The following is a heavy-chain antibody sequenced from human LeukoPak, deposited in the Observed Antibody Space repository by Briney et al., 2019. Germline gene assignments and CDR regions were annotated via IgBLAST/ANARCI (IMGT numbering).Heavy chain of an antibody. D-gene: IGHD4-17*01. Sequence: GGSLGLSCAASGFTFSTSSMSWVRQAPGKGLEWVSYITGSSDTIYYADSVKGRFTISRDNAKNSLFLQMNSLRDEDTAVYYCARDSDGDPSFDNWGQGSLVTVSS. J-gene: IGHJ4*02. CDR3: ARDSDGDPSFDN. CDR1: GFTFSTSS. CDR2: ITGSSDTI. V-gene: IGHV3-48*02.